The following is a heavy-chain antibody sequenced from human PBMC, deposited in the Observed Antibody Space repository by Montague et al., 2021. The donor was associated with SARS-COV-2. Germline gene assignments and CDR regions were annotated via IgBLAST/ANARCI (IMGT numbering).Heavy chain of an antibody. J-gene: IGHJ4*02. CDR1: GFTVSSNY. V-gene: IGHV3-53*01. CDR2: IYSGGST. CDR3: ARDFGILTGTAPEDY. Sequence: SLRLSCAASGFTVSSNYMSWVRQAPGKGLEWVSVIYSGGSTYYADSVKGRFTISRHNSKNTLYLQMNSLRAEDTAVYYCARDFGILTGTAPEDYWGQGTLVTVSS. D-gene: IGHD1/OR15-1a*01.